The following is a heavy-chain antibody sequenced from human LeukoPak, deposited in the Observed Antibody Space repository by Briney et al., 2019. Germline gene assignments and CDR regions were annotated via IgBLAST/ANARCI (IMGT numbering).Heavy chain of an antibody. J-gene: IGHJ6*02. V-gene: IGHV4-34*01. CDR3: ARGPAGIAAYGMDV. CDR1: GGSFTGYY. Sequence: SETLALTCALYGGSFTGYYWRWIRQPPGKGLEWIGEINHSGSTKYNPSLKSRVTISVDTSKNQFSLKLSSVTAADTAVYYCARGPAGIAAYGMDVWGQGTTVTVSS. D-gene: IGHD6-13*01. CDR2: INHSGST.